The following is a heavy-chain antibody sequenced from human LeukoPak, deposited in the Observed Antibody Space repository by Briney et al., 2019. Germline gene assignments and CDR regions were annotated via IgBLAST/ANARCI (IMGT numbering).Heavy chain of an antibody. CDR3: VRDLILVWTPGDDFDF. D-gene: IGHD3-16*01. J-gene: IGHJ4*02. V-gene: IGHV3-74*01. CDR1: GFTFSGYW. CDR2: INEDASNI. Sequence: GGSLRLSCAASGFTFSGYWMHWVRQAPGKGLEWVSRINEDASNITYADSVKGRFIISRDNTKNSLYLQMNSLRAEDTAVYYCVRDLILVWTPGDDFDFWGQGTLVTVSS.